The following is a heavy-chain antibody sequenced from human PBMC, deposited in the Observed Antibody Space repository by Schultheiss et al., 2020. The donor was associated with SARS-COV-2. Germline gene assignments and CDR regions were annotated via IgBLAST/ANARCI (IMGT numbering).Heavy chain of an antibody. J-gene: IGHJ6*04. CDR1: GGSISSSSYY. V-gene: IGHV4-61*02. D-gene: IGHD2-2*01. CDR2: IYTSGST. CDR3: ARRGAPSIVVVPAAATPAPLDV. Sequence: SETLSLTCAVYGGSISSSSYYWGWIRQPAGKGLEWIGRIYTSGSTNYNPSLKSRVTISVDTSKNQFSLKLSSVTAADTAVYYCARRGAPSIVVVPAAATPAPLDVWGKGTTVTVSS.